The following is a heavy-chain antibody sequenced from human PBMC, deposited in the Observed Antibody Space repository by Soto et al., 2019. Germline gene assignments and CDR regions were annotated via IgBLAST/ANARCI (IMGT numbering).Heavy chain of an antibody. CDR3: ATGCQQLAWFYP. CDR1: GGSVSSYY. CDR2: IHYSGRT. Sequence: QMQLQESGAGLVMPSATLSLTCTVSGGSVSSYYWSWIRQPPGKGLEWIGYIHYSGRTDYNPSLTIRVALSLDTSKNQLSLILSSVTAADTAVYCCATGCQQLAWFYPWGQGTPVTLSS. V-gene: IGHV4-59*02. J-gene: IGHJ5*02. D-gene: IGHD6-13*01.